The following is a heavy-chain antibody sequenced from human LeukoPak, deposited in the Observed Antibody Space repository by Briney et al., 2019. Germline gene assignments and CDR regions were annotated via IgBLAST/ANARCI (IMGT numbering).Heavy chain of an antibody. V-gene: IGHV4-59*01. CDR2: IHYSGSS. J-gene: IGHJ4*02. D-gene: IGHD3-10*01. CDR3: ASLMVRGVITN. CDR1: GGSISGYY. Sequence: SETLSLKCSVSGGSISGYYWSWIRQPPGKGLEWLGYIHYSGSSNYNPSLKSRVSMSADTSKNQFSLKLSSVTAADTAVYYCASLMVRGVITNWGQGTLVTVSS.